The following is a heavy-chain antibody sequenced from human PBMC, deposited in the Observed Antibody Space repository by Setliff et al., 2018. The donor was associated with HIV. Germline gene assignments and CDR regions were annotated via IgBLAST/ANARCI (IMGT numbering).Heavy chain of an antibody. D-gene: IGHD4-17*01. V-gene: IGHV4-59*11. CDR1: GGSISSHC. CDR3: AKGAGSYGDYTFDY. Sequence: PSETLSLTCTVSGGSISSHCWSWIRQSPGRELEWIGYIYSTGSTNYNPSLQSRVSISMDASKNKFSLKVTSVTSADTAVYYCAKGAGSYGDYTFDYWGQGNLVTVSS. CDR2: IYSTGST. J-gene: IGHJ4*02.